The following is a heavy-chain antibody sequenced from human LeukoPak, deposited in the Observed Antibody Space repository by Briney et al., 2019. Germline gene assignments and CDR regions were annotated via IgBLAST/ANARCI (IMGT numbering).Heavy chain of an antibody. Sequence: GGSLRLSCAASGFTFSNYEMIWVRQAPGEGLEWVSYISSSGSPIYYADSVRGRFTISRDNAKNSLYLQMNSLRAEDTAVYYCVREEGRDGYNFDYWGQGILVTVSS. CDR3: VREEGRDGYNFDY. CDR1: GFTFSNYE. J-gene: IGHJ4*02. V-gene: IGHV3-48*03. D-gene: IGHD5-24*01. CDR2: ISSSGSPI.